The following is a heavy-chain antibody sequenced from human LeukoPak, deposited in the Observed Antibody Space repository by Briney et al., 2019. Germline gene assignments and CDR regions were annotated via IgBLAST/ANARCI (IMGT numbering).Heavy chain of an antibody. J-gene: IGHJ4*02. Sequence: SGGSLRLSCAASGFTFSSYAMSWVRQAPGKGLEWVSAISGSGGSTYYADSVKGRFTISRDNSKNTLYLQMNSLRAEDTAVYYCAKAGYGSDSSGYYQYSDYWGQGTLVTVSS. CDR2: ISGSGGST. CDR3: AKAGYGSDSSGYYQYSDY. V-gene: IGHV3-23*01. D-gene: IGHD3-22*01. CDR1: GFTFSSYA.